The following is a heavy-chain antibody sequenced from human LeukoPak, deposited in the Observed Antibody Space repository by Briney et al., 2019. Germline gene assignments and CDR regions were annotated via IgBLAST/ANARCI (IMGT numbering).Heavy chain of an antibody. CDR1: GFTVSSNY. Sequence: PGGSLRLSCAASGFTVSSNYMTWVRQAPGKGLEWVSVIYSGGSTYYADPVKGRFTISRDNSKNTLYLQMNGLRAEDTAVYYCARGPYRDGYNYGAFDIWGQGTMVTVSS. CDR3: ARGPYRDGYNYGAFDI. D-gene: IGHD5-24*01. V-gene: IGHV3-53*01. CDR2: IYSGGST. J-gene: IGHJ3*02.